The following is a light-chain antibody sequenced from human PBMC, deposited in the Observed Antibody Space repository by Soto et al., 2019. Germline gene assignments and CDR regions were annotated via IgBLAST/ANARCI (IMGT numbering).Light chain of an antibody. V-gene: IGLV2-8*01. CDR2: DVN. CDR1: PSAIGGYTF. CDR3: SAHGGTNPYV. J-gene: IGLJ1*01. Sequence: QSALTQPPSASGSPGQSVAISGTETPSAIGGYTFVSWYQQHPGKAPKLLIYDVNKRPSGVPDRFSGSKSGNTASLTVSGLQAEDEADYYCSAHGGTNPYVFGTGTKVTVL.